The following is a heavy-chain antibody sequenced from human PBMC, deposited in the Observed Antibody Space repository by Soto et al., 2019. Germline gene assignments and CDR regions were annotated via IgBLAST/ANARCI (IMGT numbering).Heavy chain of an antibody. Sequence: EVEVLESGGGLVQPGGSLRLSCAASGFTFSAYVMSWVRQAPGKGLEWVSSITSSGGGTYYADSVKGRFTVSRDNSKNTVYLQRNSLRDEDTAVYYCAKLTAPWGQGTLVTVSS. J-gene: IGHJ4*02. V-gene: IGHV3-23*01. CDR3: AKLTAP. CDR1: GFTFSAYV. CDR2: ITSSGGGT. D-gene: IGHD5-18*01.